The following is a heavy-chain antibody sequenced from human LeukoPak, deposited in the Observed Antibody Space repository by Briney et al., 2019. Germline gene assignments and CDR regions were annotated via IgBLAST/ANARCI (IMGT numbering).Heavy chain of an antibody. CDR1: GNSISGNYY. J-gene: IGHJ4*02. D-gene: IGHD3-10*01. CDR3: TRESATSGSTD. CDR2: IFTSGNT. V-gene: IGHV4-61*02. Sequence: PSQTLSLTCTVSGNSISGNYYWNWIRQPAGKGLEWIGRIFTSGNTNYNSSLKSRVTISFDTSKDQFSLRLSSVTVAGTAFYYCTRESATSGSTDWGQGTLVTVSS.